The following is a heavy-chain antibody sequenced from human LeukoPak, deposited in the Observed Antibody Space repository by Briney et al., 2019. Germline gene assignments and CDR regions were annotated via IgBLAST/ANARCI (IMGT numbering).Heavy chain of an antibody. CDR1: GFTFSDHF. Sequence: PGGSLRLPCAASGFTFSDHFMDWVRQAPGKGLEWVGRIRKNVDSYSTEYAASVKGRFTISRDDSKNSLYLQMNSLETEDTAVYYCVRLSGNYLDYWGQGTLVTVSS. J-gene: IGHJ4*02. V-gene: IGHV3-72*01. CDR2: IRKNVDSYST. D-gene: IGHD1-26*01. CDR3: VRLSGNYLDY.